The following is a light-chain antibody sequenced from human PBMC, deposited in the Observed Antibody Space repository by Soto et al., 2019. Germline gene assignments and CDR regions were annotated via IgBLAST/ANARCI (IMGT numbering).Light chain of an antibody. J-gene: IGKJ2*01. CDR2: GAS. CDR3: QHYGDSSYT. CDR1: QSVSRSY. V-gene: IGKV3-20*01. Sequence: EIVLTQSPGILSLSPGERATLSCRASQSVSRSYLAWYQQKPGQAPRLLIYGASSRATGIPDRFTGSGSGTDFTLTISRLEPEDFAVYSCQHYGDSSYTFGQGTKLEIK.